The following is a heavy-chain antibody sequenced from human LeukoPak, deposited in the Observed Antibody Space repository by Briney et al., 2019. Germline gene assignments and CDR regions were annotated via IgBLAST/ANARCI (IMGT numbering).Heavy chain of an antibody. CDR3: AGVANYRSGERLDY. Sequence: SETLSLXCTVPGGSISNYYWSWIRQPAGKGLEWIGRVYNSGSTNYNPSLKSRVTMSVGTSKNQFSLKLRSVTAADTAIYYCAGVANYRSGERLDYWGQGTLVTVSS. V-gene: IGHV4-4*07. D-gene: IGHD4-11*01. CDR2: VYNSGST. J-gene: IGHJ4*02. CDR1: GGSISNYY.